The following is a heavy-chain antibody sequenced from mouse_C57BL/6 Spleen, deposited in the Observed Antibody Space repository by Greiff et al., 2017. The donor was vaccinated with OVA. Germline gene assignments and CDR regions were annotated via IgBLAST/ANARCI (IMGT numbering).Heavy chain of an antibody. J-gene: IGHJ3*01. CDR2: ISGGGGNS. V-gene: IGHV5-9*01. D-gene: IGHD2-3*01. Sequence: EVKLVESGGGLVKPGGSLKLSCAASGFTFSSYTMSWVRQTPEKRLEWVATISGGGGNSYYPDSVKGRFTISRDNAKNTLYLQMSSLRSEDTALYYCSRHGGYSSFAYWGQGTLVTVSA. CDR3: SRHGGYSSFAY. CDR1: GFTFSSYT.